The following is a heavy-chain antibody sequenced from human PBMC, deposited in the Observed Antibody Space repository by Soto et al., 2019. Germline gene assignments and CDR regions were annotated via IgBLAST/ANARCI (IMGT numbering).Heavy chain of an antibody. CDR1: GGSISSSNL. Sequence: PSETLSLTCAVSGGSISSSNLWTWVRQPPGKGLEWIGEIYHSGSTNYNPSLKSRVTISVDKSKNHFSLKLSSVTAADTAVYYCARSPRSIVAGRIDFWGQGILVTVSS. CDR2: IYHSGST. J-gene: IGHJ4*01. V-gene: IGHV4-4*02. D-gene: IGHD6-13*01. CDR3: ARSPRSIVAGRIDF.